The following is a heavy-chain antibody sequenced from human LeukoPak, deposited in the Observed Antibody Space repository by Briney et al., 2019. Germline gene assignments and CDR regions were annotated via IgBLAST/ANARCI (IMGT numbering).Heavy chain of an antibody. CDR1: GGSISSYY. CDR3: ARKLGPGLSSGWYRLSPKGWFDP. V-gene: IGHV4-59*12. CDR2: IYYSGST. D-gene: IGHD6-19*01. J-gene: IGHJ5*02. Sequence: SETLSLTCTVSGGSISSYYWSWIRQPPGKGLEWIGYIYYSGSTNYNPSLKSRVTISVDTSKNQFSLKLSSVTAADTAVYYCARKLGPGLSSGWYRLSPKGWFDPWGQGTLVTVSS.